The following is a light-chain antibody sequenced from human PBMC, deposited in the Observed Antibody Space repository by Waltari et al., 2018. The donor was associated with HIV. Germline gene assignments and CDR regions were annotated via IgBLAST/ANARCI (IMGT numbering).Light chain of an antibody. J-gene: IGLJ2*01. CDR1: TSNIGKNF. CDR3: GTWDNSLKTVV. CDR2: DNN. Sequence: QPVLTQPPSVSAAPGQTVTISCSGFTSNIGKNFLSWYHHLPGNAPNLLIFDNNKRPAGMTARVSASKSGTSATLAITGLQTGDEGDYYCGTWDNSLKTVVFGGGTKVTVL. V-gene: IGLV1-51*01.